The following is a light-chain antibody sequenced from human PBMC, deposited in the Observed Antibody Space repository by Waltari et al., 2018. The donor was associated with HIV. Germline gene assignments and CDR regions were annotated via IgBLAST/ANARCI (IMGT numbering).Light chain of an antibody. J-gene: IGKJ1*01. V-gene: IGKV3-15*01. Sequence: EIVMTQSPATLSVSPGERATLSCRASQSVYSNLAWYQQKPGQAPRLLIYGASFRATGVPAKFSGSGSGTEFTLTISSLQSEDLAVYYCQQYDNWLRTFGQGTKVEIK. CDR3: QQYDNWLRT. CDR1: QSVYSN. CDR2: GAS.